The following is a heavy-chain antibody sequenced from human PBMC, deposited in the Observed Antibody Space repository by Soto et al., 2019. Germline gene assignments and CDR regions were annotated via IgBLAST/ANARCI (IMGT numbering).Heavy chain of an antibody. D-gene: IGHD6-25*01. V-gene: IGHV3-48*02. CDR2: LSISRSTI. CDR1: GFTLNSYS. J-gene: IGHJ6*02. Sequence: GGSLRLSCAGSGFTLNSYSMNWVRQAPGKGLEWVSSLSISRSTIYYADSVKGRFTISRDDAKNSLYLQMNSLRDDDTAVYFCVSGRSDSLMDVWGQGTTVTVSS. CDR3: VSGRSDSLMDV.